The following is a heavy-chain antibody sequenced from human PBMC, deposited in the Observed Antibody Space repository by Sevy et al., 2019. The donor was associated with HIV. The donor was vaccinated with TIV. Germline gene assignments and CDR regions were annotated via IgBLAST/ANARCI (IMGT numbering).Heavy chain of an antibody. D-gene: IGHD3-3*01. V-gene: IGHV3-30-3*01. CDR2: ISYDGSNK. J-gene: IGHJ5*02. Sequence: GESLKISCAASGFTFSSCAMHWVRQAPGKGLEWVAVISYDGSNKYYADSVKGRFTISRDNSKNTLYLQMNSLRAEDTAVYYCARDRRGRVSGYDVDWFDPWGQGTLVTVSS. CDR1: GFTFSSCA. CDR3: ARDRRGRVSGYDVDWFDP.